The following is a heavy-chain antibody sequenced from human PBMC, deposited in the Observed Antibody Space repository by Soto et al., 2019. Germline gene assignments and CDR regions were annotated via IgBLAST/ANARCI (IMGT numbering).Heavy chain of an antibody. V-gene: IGHV3-23*01. CDR2: ISGSGGST. Sequence: PGGSLRLSCAASGFTFSSYAMSWVRQAPGKGLEWVSAISGSGGSTYYADSVKGRFTISRDNSKNTLYLQMNSLRAEDTAVYYCAKDNVEYYDFWSGYKRHFDYWGQGTLVTVSS. J-gene: IGHJ4*02. D-gene: IGHD3-3*01. CDR3: AKDNVEYYDFWSGYKRHFDY. CDR1: GFTFSSYA.